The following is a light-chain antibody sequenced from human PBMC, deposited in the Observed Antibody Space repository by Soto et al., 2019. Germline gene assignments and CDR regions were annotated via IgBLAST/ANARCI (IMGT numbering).Light chain of an antibody. CDR1: QSISNY. CDR3: QQSFSPLWT. J-gene: IGKJ1*01. CDR2: AAS. Sequence: DIQMTQSPSSLSASVGDRVTITCRASQSISNYLNWYQQKPGKAPKLLIYAASSMQSGVPSRFSSRGSETDFTLTISSLQPDDSATCYCQQSFSPLWTFGQGTKVEV. V-gene: IGKV1-39*01.